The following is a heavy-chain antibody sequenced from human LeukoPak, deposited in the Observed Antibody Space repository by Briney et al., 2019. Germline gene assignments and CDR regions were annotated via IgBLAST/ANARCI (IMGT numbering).Heavy chain of an antibody. CDR3: ARDCSSTSCSGGAFDI. J-gene: IGHJ3*02. V-gene: IGHV1-18*01. Sequence: ASVKVSCKASGYTFSSYGISWVRQAPGQGLEWMGWISAYNGDTKYAQKVQGRVTMSTDTSTSTAYMELRSLRSEDTAVYYCARDCSSTSCSGGAFDIWGQGTMVTVSS. D-gene: IGHD2-2*01. CDR2: ISAYNGDT. CDR1: GYTFSSYG.